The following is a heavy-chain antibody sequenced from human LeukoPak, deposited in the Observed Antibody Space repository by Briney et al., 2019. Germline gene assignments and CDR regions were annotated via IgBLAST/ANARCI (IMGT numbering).Heavy chain of an antibody. J-gene: IGHJ4*02. CDR2: VIMDGSAQ. CDR1: GVSFSNSS. D-gene: IGHD2-2*01. Sequence: VGSLRLSCAASGVSFSNSSVSWGCHAPGQGLGWVANVIMDGSAQYYVDSVRGRFTISRDNAKNSLYLQMTSLMAAETAVCYCSIVLFSCTSSRGDVNWGQGALVTVSS. V-gene: IGHV3-7*02. CDR3: SIVLFSCTSSRGDVN.